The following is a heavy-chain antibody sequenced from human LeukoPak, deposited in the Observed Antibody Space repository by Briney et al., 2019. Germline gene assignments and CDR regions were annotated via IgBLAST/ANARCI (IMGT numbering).Heavy chain of an antibody. CDR1: GFIFSTYS. V-gene: IGHV3-21*01. D-gene: IGHD5-18*01. J-gene: IGHJ3*02. CDR2: MTSTGTYI. Sequence: GGSLRLSCAASGFIFSTYSMDWVRQAQGKGLEWVSSMTSTGTYIYYADSVKGRFTISRDNAKSSLYLQMNSLRAEDTAVYYCARVRAGYSYGYGAFDIWGQGTMVTVSS. CDR3: ARVRAGYSYGYGAFDI.